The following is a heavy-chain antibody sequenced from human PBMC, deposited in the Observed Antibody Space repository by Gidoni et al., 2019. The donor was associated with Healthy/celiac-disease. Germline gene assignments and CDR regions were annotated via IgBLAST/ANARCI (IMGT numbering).Heavy chain of an antibody. V-gene: IGHV3-30*18. CDR2: ISYDGSNK. CDR3: AKDLGSTSCCSMDV. J-gene: IGHJ6*02. D-gene: IGHD2-2*01. Sequence: QVQLVESGGGVVQPGRSLRLSCAASGFTFSSYGMHWVRQALGKGLEWVAVISYDGSNKYYADSVKGRFTISRDNSKNTLYLQMNSLRAEDTAVYYCAKDLGSTSCCSMDVWGQGTTVTVSS. CDR1: GFTFSSYG.